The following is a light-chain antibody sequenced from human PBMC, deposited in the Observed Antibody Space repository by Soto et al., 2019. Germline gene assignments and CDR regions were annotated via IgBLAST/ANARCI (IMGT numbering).Light chain of an antibody. J-gene: IGKJ5*01. CDR2: GAS. V-gene: IGKV1-17*01. CDR3: QQFNDYPIT. Sequence: DIQMTQSPSSLSASMGDRVSITCRASQSIGTDLNWYQQKPGKAPKLLIYGASTLQGGVPSRFSGSGSGTEFTLAISSLQPEDFATYYCQQFNDYPITFGQGTRLEIK. CDR1: QSIGTD.